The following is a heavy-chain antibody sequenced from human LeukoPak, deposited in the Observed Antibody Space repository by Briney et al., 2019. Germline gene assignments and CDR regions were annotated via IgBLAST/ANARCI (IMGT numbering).Heavy chain of an antibody. CDR3: TRVWELRDGVDY. CDR2: IRSKAYGGTT. Sequence: GGSLRLSCTASGFTFGDYAMSWFRQAPGKGLEWVGFIRSKAYGGTTEYAASVKGRFTISRGDSKSIAYLQMDSLKTEDTAVYYCTRVWELRDGVDYWGQGTLVTVSS. V-gene: IGHV3-49*03. CDR1: GFTFGDYA. D-gene: IGHD1-26*01. J-gene: IGHJ4*02.